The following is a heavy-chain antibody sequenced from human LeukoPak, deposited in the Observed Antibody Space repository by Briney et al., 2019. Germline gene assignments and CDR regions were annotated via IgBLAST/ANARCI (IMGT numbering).Heavy chain of an antibody. V-gene: IGHV4-38-2*02. CDR1: GYSISSGYY. CDR2: IYHSGST. D-gene: IGHD2-2*01. CDR3: ARRYPCSSTSCYLGFDP. Sequence: SETLSLTCTVSGYSISSGYYWGWIRQPPGKGLERIGSIYHSGSTYYNPSLKSRVTISVDTSKNQFSLKLSSVTAADTAVYYCARRYPCSSTSCYLGFDPWGQGTLVTVSS. J-gene: IGHJ5*02.